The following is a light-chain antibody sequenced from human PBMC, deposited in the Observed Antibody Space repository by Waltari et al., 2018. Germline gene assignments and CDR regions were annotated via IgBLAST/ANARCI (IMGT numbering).Light chain of an antibody. CDR2: DVS. V-gene: IGLV2-14*03. CDR3: SSYISSSTLEL. Sequence: HSALTQPASVSGSPGQSITISCTGTSSDVGGYNYVSWYQQHPGKAPKLMIYDVSNRPPGVSNRFSGSKSGNTASLTISGLQAEDEADYYCSSYISSSTLELFGGGTSLTVL. J-gene: IGLJ2*01. CDR1: SSDVGGYNY.